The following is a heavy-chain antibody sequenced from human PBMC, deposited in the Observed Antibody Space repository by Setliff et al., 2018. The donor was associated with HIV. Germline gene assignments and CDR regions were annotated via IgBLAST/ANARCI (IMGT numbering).Heavy chain of an antibody. D-gene: IGHD6-13*01. J-gene: IGHJ4*02. CDR2: IYTSGST. CDR1: GDSISSGSYY. Sequence: ASETLSLTCTVSGDSISSGSYYWSWIRQPAGKGLEWIGRIYTSGSTKYNPSLKSRVTISVDTSKNQFSLKVSSVTAADTAVYYCARVARGGHSSRWYYFDYWGQGTLVTVSS. V-gene: IGHV4-61*02. CDR3: ARVARGGHSSRWYYFDY.